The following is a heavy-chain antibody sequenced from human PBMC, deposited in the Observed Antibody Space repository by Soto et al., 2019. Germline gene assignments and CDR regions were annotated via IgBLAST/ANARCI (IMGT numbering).Heavy chain of an antibody. CDR2: IYYSGST. V-gene: IGHV4-28*01. D-gene: IGHD3-9*01. J-gene: IGHJ5*02. Sequence: SETLSLTCAVSGYSISSSNWWGWIRQPPGKGLEWIGYIYYSGSTYYNPSLKSRVTMSVDTSNNQFSLRLSSVTAADTAVYYCARMRYDILTGYYRAHMWFDPWGQGTLVTVSS. CDR1: GYSISSSNW. CDR3: ARMRYDILTGYYRAHMWFDP.